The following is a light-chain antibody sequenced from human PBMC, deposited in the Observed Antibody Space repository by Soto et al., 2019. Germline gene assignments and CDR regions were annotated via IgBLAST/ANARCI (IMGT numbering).Light chain of an antibody. CDR3: CSYAGSNTFVV. CDR2: EGS. V-gene: IGLV2-23*03. Sequence: QSALTQPASVSGSPGQSITISCTGTSSDVGSYNLVSWYQQHPGKAPKLMIYEGSKRPSGVSNRFSGSKSGNTASLTISGLRAEDEADYYCCSYAGSNTFVVFGGGTKLTVL. J-gene: IGLJ2*01. CDR1: SSDVGSYNL.